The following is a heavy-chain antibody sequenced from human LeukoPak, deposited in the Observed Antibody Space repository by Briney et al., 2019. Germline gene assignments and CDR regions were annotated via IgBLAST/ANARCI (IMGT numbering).Heavy chain of an antibody. CDR2: IYSGGST. D-gene: IGHD5-12*01. CDR1: GFTVSSNY. J-gene: IGHJ4*02. Sequence: GGSLRLSCAASGFTVSSNYMSWVRQAPGKGLEWVSVIYSGGSTYYADSVKGRFTISRDNSKNTLYLQMNSLRAEDTAVYYCAGVLSGYDPGFDYWGQGTLVTVSS. V-gene: IGHV3-53*01. CDR3: AGVLSGYDPGFDY.